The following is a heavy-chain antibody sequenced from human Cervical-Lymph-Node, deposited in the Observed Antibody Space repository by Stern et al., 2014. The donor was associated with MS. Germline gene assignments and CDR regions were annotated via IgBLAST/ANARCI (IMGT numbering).Heavy chain of an antibody. CDR3: ARDPPEIMPSREGGDY. Sequence: QVQLVQSGTEVKKPGSSVKVSCQASGGNLSNYAISWLRQAPREGLEWIGGIIPLFNTAKYAQKFQGRITITAAKSTSTIYMELSNLISEDTAVYYCARDPPEIMPSREGGDYWGQGTLVTVSS. D-gene: IGHD1-14*01. CDR1: GGNLSNYA. V-gene: IGHV1-69*06. J-gene: IGHJ4*02. CDR2: IIPLFNTA.